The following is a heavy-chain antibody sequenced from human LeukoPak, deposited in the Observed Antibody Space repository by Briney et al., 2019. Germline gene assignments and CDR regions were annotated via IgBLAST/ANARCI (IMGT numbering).Heavy chain of an antibody. CDR2: IRESSGDT. J-gene: IGHJ4*02. CDR1: GFTVRSYA. V-gene: IGHV3-23*01. D-gene: IGHD3-3*01. CDR3: AKRPISGNDKSFDY. Sequence: GGSLRLSCAASGFTVRSYAMNWVRQAPGKGLEWVSTIRESSGDTYYEDSVKGRFTISRDISKNTVYLQMISLRVEDTAVYFCAKRPISGNDKSFDYWGQGTLVTVSS.